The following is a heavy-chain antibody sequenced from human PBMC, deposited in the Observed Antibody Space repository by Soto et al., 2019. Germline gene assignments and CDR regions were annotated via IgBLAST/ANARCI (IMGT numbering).Heavy chain of an antibody. D-gene: IGHD3-22*01. CDR2: INHSGST. J-gene: IGHJ4*02. CDR1: GGSFSGYY. Sequence: LSLTCAVYGGSFSGYYWSWIRQPPGKGLEWIGEINHSGSTNYNPSLKSRVTISVDTSKNQFSLKLSSVTAADTAVYYCAGGESYYYDSSGYEDWGQGTLVTVSS. CDR3: AGGESYYYDSSGYED. V-gene: IGHV4-34*01.